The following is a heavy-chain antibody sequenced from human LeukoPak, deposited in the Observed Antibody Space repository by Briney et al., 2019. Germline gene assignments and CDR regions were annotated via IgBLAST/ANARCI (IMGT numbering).Heavy chain of an antibody. V-gene: IGHV3-23*01. CDR1: RFTFSSYS. D-gene: IGHD2-15*01. Sequence: PGGSLRLSCAASRFTFSSYSMNWVRQGPGKGLEWVSAISVSGNTYHADSVKGRFTISRDSSKNTLYLQMNSLRAEDAAVYYCAKAPVTTCSGAYCYPFDYWGQGTLVTVSS. J-gene: IGHJ4*02. CDR3: AKAPVTTCSGAYCYPFDY. CDR2: ISVSGNT.